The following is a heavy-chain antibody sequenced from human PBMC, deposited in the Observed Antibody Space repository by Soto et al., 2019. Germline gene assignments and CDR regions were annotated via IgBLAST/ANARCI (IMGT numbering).Heavy chain of an antibody. CDR2: VIPIIGTA. J-gene: IGHJ4*02. Sequence: QVQLVQSGAEVKKPGSSVKVSCTASGGSLRNSVISWVRQAPAQRLEWMGGVIPIIGTANYAQKFQGRVTVTADEATSTAYMDLSSLSPDDTAVYYCARLGHPGHWGPGTLVIVSS. V-gene: IGHV1-69*01. CDR1: GGSLRNSV. CDR3: ARLGHPGH.